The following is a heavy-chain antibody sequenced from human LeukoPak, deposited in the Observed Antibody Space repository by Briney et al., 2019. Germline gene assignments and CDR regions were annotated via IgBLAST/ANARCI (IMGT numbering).Heavy chain of an antibody. Sequence: ASVKVSCTVSGYTLTELSLHWVRQAPGKGLEWMGGFDPEDGETIYAQKFQGRVTMTEDTSTDTAYMELSSLRSEDTAVYYCATYSGSYLGYFDYWGQGTLVTVSS. D-gene: IGHD1-26*01. CDR2: FDPEDGET. J-gene: IGHJ4*02. CDR3: ATYSGSYLGYFDY. V-gene: IGHV1-24*01. CDR1: GYTLTELS.